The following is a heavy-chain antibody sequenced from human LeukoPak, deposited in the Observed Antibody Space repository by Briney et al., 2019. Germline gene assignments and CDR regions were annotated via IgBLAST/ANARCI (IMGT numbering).Heavy chain of an antibody. Sequence: GAPRLSRAGSWFTFRNFSMHWVRQGPGKGVGGVAVISHDGSNKYYADSVKGRLTISRDNSKTTLYLQMNSLRAEDTAVYYCAREAPYYFDYWGQGTLVTVSS. J-gene: IGHJ4*02. CDR2: ISHDGSNK. CDR1: WFTFRNFS. CDR3: AREAPYYFDY. V-gene: IGHV3-30-3*01.